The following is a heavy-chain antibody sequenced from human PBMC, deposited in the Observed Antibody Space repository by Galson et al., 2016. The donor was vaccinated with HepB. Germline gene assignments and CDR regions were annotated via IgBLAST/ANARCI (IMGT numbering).Heavy chain of an antibody. Sequence: SVKVSCKASGYAFTRYGITWVRQAPGQGLEWMGWIRGYNGLRNYAQKFRGRVTMTTDTSTNVAYMGLRSLRSDDTAVYYCARDRNPINWYFDLWGRGTLVTVSS. CDR2: IRGYNGLR. CDR1: GYAFTRYG. V-gene: IGHV1-18*04. CDR3: ARDRNPINWYFDL. J-gene: IGHJ2*01.